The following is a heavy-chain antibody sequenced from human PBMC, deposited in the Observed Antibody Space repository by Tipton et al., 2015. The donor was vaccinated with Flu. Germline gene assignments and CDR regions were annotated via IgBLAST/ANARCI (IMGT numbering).Heavy chain of an antibody. D-gene: IGHD7-27*01. Sequence: SLRLSCAASGFTLSNYGMHWVRQAPGKGLEWVAFIRYDGSNIYYADSVKGRFTISRDNSKNTLYLQMNSLRAEDTAVYYCASLTGDDYWGQGNLVTVSS. CDR3: ASLTGDDY. CDR2: IRYDGSNI. J-gene: IGHJ4*02. CDR1: GFTLSNYG. V-gene: IGHV3-30*02.